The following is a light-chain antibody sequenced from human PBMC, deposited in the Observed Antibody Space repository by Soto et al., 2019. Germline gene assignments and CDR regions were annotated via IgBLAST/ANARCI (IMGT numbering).Light chain of an antibody. CDR3: QQYGNSPPFT. V-gene: IGKV3-20*01. CDR1: QSVSSNY. Sequence: EIVLTQSPGTLSLSPGERATLSCRASQSVSSNYLAWYQQKPGQAPRLLIYGASSRATGIPDRFSGSGSGTDFTLTISSLEPEDFAVYYCQQYGNSPPFTFGPGTKVDVK. J-gene: IGKJ3*01. CDR2: GAS.